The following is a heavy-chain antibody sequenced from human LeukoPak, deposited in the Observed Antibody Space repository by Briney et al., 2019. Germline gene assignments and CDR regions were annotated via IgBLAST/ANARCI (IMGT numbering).Heavy chain of an antibody. CDR2: IIPIFGTA. V-gene: IGHV1-69*06. Sequence: ASVKVSCKASGGTFSSYAISWVRQAPGQGLEWMGGIIPIFGTANYAQKFQGRVTITADKSTSTAYMELSSLRSEDTAVYYCARRMISSSWGPFYYMDVWGKGTTVTISS. CDR3: ARRMISSSWGPFYYMDV. D-gene: IGHD6-13*01. CDR1: GGTFSSYA. J-gene: IGHJ6*03.